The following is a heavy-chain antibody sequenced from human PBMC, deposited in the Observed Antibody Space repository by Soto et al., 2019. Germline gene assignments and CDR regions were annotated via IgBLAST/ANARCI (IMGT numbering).Heavy chain of an antibody. CDR2: IKSKTDGGTT. CDR3: TTFPGDLDLDY. Sequence: LRLSCAASGFTFSNAWMSWVRQAPGKGLEWVGRIKSKTDGGTTDYAAPVKGRFTISRDDSKNTLYLQMNSLKTEDTAVYYCTTFPGDLDLDYWGQGTLVTVSS. V-gene: IGHV3-15*01. D-gene: IGHD4-17*01. CDR1: GFTFSNAW. J-gene: IGHJ4*02.